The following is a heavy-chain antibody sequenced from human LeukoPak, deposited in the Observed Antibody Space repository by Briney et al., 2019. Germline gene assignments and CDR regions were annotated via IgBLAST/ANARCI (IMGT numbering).Heavy chain of an antibody. J-gene: IGHJ3*02. CDR1: GLTFGSHG. V-gene: IGHV3-30*02. CDR3: ASRRQIAAAAPGAFDI. CDR2: IQYDSTIM. D-gene: IGHD6-13*01. Sequence: GGSLRLSCVASGLTFGSHGMHWVRQAPGKGLEWVAFIQYDSTIMLYADSVKGRFTVSRDNSKNTLYLQMNSLRAEDTAVYYCASRRQIAAAAPGAFDIWGQGTMVTVSS.